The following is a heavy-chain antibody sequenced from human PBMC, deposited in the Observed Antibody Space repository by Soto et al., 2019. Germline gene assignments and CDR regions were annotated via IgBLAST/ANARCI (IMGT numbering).Heavy chain of an antibody. CDR2: ISGSGGIT. V-gene: IGHV3-23*01. D-gene: IGHD6-19*01. J-gene: IGHJ4*02. CDR3: AKARLRAVAGVFDY. Sequence: GGSLRLSCAASGFTFSSYAMSWVRQAPGKGLLCVSAISGSGGITYYADSVKGRFTISRDNSKNTLYLQMNSLRALVMAVYYCAKARLRAVAGVFDYWGQGTLVTVSS. CDR1: GFTFSSYA.